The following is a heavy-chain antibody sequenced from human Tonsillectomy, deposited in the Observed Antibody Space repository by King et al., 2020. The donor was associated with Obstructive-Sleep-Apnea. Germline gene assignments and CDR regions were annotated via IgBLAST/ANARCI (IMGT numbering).Heavy chain of an antibody. CDR2: ISSSSSYI. V-gene: IGHV3-21*01. CDR1: GFTFSSYS. D-gene: IGHD6-13*01. J-gene: IGHJ2*01. CDR3: VRDGGSSSWRGGSAYFDL. Sequence: VQLVESGGGLVKPGGSLRLSCAASGFTFSSYSMNWVRQTPGKGLEWVSSISSSSSYIYYADSVKGRFTISRDNAKNSLYLQMNSLRAEDTAVYYCVRDGGSSSWRGGSAYFDLWGRGTLVTVSS.